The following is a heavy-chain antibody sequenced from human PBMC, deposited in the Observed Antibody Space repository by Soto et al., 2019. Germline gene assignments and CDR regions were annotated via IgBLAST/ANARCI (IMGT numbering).Heavy chain of an antibody. CDR2: ISYDGSNK. V-gene: IGHV3-30*18. Sequence: GGSLRLSCAASGFTFSSYGMHWVRQAPGKGLEWVAVISYDGSNKYYADSVKGRFTISRDNFKKTPYLQMNSLRAQDTAVYYCAKDGLPSGDRYYYYYMDVWGKGTTVTVSS. CDR3: AKDGLPSGDRYYYYYMDV. J-gene: IGHJ6*03. CDR1: GFTFSSYG. D-gene: IGHD2-21*02.